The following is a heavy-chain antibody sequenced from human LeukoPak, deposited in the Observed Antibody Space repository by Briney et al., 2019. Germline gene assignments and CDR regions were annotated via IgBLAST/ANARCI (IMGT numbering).Heavy chain of an antibody. Sequence: GGSLRLSCAASGFTFSSYAMTWVRQAPGKGLEWVSAISGSGGSTYYADSVKGRFTISRDNSKNTLYLQMNSLRAEDTAVYYCATNVDTAMVTTLTFDYWGQGTLVTASS. V-gene: IGHV3-23*01. CDR1: GFTFSSYA. J-gene: IGHJ4*02. CDR3: ATNVDTAMVTTLTFDY. CDR2: ISGSGGST. D-gene: IGHD5-18*01.